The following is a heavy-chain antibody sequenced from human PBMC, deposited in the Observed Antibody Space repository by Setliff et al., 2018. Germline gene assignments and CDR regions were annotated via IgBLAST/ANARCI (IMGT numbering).Heavy chain of an antibody. D-gene: IGHD3-22*01. V-gene: IGHV1-18*01. J-gene: IGHJ4*02. Sequence: ASVKVSCKTSGYAFITFGMSWVRQAPGQGLEWMGWISPVYGIANYARKFQGRVTMTADTSTTTAYLELTSLRYDDTAVCYCVRGPGPSVVVAIPFDHWGQGSLVTVSS. CDR2: ISPVYGIA. CDR3: VRGPGPSVVVAIPFDH. CDR1: GYAFITFG.